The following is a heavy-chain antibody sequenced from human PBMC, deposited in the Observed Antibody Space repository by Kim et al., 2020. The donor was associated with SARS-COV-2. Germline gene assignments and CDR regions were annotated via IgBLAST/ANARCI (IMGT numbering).Heavy chain of an antibody. V-gene: IGHV4-59*01. CDR2: IYYSGST. CDR3: AREKPEILGHTAYSSWPRRRGGGEFGFDY. Sequence: SETLSLTCTVSGGSISSYYWSWIRQPPGKGLEWIGYIYYSGSTNYNPSLKSRVTISVDTSKNQFSLKLSSVTAADTAVYYCAREKPEILGHTAYSSWPRRRGGGEFGFDYWGQGTLVTVSS. CDR1: GGSISSYY. D-gene: IGHD6-13*01. J-gene: IGHJ4*02.